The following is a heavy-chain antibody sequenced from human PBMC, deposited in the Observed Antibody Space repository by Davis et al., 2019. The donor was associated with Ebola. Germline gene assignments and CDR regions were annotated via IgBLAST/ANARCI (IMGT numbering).Heavy chain of an antibody. D-gene: IGHD4-17*01. V-gene: IGHV4-59*11. CDR2: IYFSGST. J-gene: IGHJ4*02. CDR3: AREYGDYGGIDY. Sequence: PSETLSLTCTVSGGSISSHYWSWIRQPPGKGLEWIGYIYFSGSTNYNPSLKSRVTMSVDTSKNQFSLKLSSVTAADTAVYYCAREYGDYGGIDYWGQGTLVTVSS. CDR1: GGSISSHY.